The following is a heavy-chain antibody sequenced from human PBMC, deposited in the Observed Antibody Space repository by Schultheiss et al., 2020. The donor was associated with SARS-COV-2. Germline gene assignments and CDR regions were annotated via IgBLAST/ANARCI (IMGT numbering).Heavy chain of an antibody. Sequence: SETLSLTCTVSGGSISSYYWSWIRQPPGKGLEWIRSIYYSGSTYYNPSLKSRVTIAVDTSKNQFSLKLSSVTAADTAVYYCARDRPGLWFGELSQYFDYWGQGTLVTVSS. D-gene: IGHD3-10*01. J-gene: IGHJ4*02. CDR2: IYYSGST. CDR1: GGSISSYY. V-gene: IGHV4-59*01. CDR3: ARDRPGLWFGELSQYFDY.